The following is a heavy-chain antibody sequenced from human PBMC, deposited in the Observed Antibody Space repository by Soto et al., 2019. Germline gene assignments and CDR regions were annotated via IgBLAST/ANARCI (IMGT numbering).Heavy chain of an antibody. J-gene: IGHJ6*04. D-gene: IGHD3-9*01. CDR1: GYTFTSYG. V-gene: IGHV1-18*01. Sequence: GASVKVSFKASGYTFTSYGISWVRQAPGQGLEWMGWISAYNGNTNYAQKLQGRVTMTTDTSTSTAYMELRSLRSDDTAVYYCARDLRFIRYFDSRGMHVWGKATMVSVCS. CDR2: ISAYNGNT. CDR3: ARDLRFIRYFDSRGMHV.